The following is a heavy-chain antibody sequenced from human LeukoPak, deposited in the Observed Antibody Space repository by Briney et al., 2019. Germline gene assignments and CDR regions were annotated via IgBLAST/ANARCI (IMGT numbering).Heavy chain of an antibody. CDR2: IKSKTDGGAT. V-gene: IGHV3-15*01. Sequence: PGGSLRLSCAASGFTFTNTWMSWVCQAPGKGLEWVGRIKSKTDGGATDYAAPVKGRFTISRHESGDTLYLQMNSLRTEDTAVYYCTTDRFDWGQGTLVTVSS. CDR1: GFTFTNTW. CDR3: TTDRFD. J-gene: IGHJ4*02.